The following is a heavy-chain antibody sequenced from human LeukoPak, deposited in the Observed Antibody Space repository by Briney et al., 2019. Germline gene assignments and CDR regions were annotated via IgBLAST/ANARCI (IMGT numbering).Heavy chain of an antibody. V-gene: IGHV3-30*02. CDR3: AKVGGVSYYYYYMDV. D-gene: IGHD4-23*01. CDR2: IRYDGSNK. CDR1: GFTFSSYG. Sequence: GGSLRLSCAASGFTFSSYGMHWVRQAPGKGLEWVAFIRYDGSNKYYADSVKGRFTISRDNSKNTLYLQMNSLRAEDTAVYYCAKVGGVSYYYYYMDVWGKGTTVTVSS. J-gene: IGHJ6*03.